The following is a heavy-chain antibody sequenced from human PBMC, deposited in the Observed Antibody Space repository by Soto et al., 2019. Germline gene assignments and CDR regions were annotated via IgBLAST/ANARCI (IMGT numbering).Heavy chain of an antibody. J-gene: IGHJ4*02. CDR1: GYTFTSYD. CDR2: MNPDSGNT. Sequence: ASVKISCKASGYTFTSYDINWVRQATGQGPEWMGWMNPDSGNTGYVQKFQGRVTMTRNTAISTAYMELSSLRSEDTAVYYCARSVGGSNVNFDYWGQGTLVTVSS. CDR3: ARSVGGSNVNFDY. V-gene: IGHV1-8*01. D-gene: IGHD3-10*01.